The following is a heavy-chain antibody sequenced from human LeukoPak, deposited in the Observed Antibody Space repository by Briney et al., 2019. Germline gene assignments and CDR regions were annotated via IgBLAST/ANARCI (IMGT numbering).Heavy chain of an antibody. CDR2: INHSGST. J-gene: IGHJ6*02. CDR3: ARDGGYSYGFYYYYYGMDV. V-gene: IGHV4-34*01. CDR1: GGSFSGYY. D-gene: IGHD5-18*01. Sequence: PSETLSLTCAVYGGSFSGYYWSWIRQPPGKGLEWIGEINHSGSTNYNPSLKSRVTISVDTSRNQFSLKLSSVTAADTAVYYCARDGGYSYGFYYYYYGMDVWGQGTTVTVS.